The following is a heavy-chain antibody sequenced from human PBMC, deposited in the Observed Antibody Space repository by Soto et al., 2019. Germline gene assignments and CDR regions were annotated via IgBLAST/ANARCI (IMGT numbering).Heavy chain of an antibody. V-gene: IGHV4-30-4*01. CDR2: IYYSGST. Sequence: PSETLSLTCTVSGGSISSGDYYWSWIRQPPGKGLEWIGYIYYSGSTYYNPSLKSRVTISVATSKNQFSLKLSSVTAADTAVYYCARQLYDYVWGSYRPIYYFDYWGQGTLVTVS. CDR1: GGSISSGDYY. CDR3: ARQLYDYVWGSYRPIYYFDY. J-gene: IGHJ4*02. D-gene: IGHD3-16*02.